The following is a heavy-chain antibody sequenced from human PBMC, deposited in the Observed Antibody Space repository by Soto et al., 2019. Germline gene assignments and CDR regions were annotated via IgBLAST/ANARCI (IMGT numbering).Heavy chain of an antibody. CDR3: ARENMSVMLSGPPVAY. V-gene: IGHV1-69*08. D-gene: IGHD2-15*01. CDR1: ADTFTSFT. J-gene: IGHJ4*02. Sequence: QVQLVQSGAEVKKPGSSVKVSCKASADTFTSFTINWVREAPGQGLEWVGKFNPILNIGDYAQKFQGRLSITADKSTSTTFMELSSLTSEDTAVYYCARENMSVMLSGPPVAYWGQGTLVAVSS. CDR2: FNPILNIG.